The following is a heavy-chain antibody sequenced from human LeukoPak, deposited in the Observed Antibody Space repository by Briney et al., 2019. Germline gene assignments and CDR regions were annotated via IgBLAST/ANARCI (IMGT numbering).Heavy chain of an antibody. Sequence: GRSLRLSCAASGFTFSSYAMHWVRQAPGKGLERVAVISYDGSNKYYADSVKGRFTISRDNSKNTLYLQMNSLRAEDTAVYYCATGYCSGGSCYAFDIWGQGTMVTVSS. CDR3: ATGYCSGGSCYAFDI. CDR2: ISYDGSNK. CDR1: GFTFSSYA. J-gene: IGHJ3*02. D-gene: IGHD2-15*01. V-gene: IGHV3-30*04.